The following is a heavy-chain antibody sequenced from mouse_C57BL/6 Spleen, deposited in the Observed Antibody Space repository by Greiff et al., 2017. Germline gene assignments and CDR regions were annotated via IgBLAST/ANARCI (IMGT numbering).Heavy chain of an antibody. D-gene: IGHD1-1*01. CDR3: ARTFNYYGSSPFDD. CDR1: GYTFTSYW. J-gene: IGHJ2*01. V-gene: IGHV1-55*01. CDR2: IYPGSGST. Sequence: VKLQQPGAELVKPGASVKMSCKASGYTFTSYWITWVKQRPGQGLEWIGDIYPGSGSTNYNEKFKSKATLTVDTSSSTAYMQLSSLTSEDSAVYYCARTFNYYGSSPFDDWGQGTTLTVSS.